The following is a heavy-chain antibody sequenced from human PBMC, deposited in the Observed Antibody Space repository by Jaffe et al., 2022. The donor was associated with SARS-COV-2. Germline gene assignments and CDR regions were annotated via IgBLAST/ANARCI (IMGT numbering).Heavy chain of an antibody. D-gene: IGHD2-15*01. Sequence: EVQLVESGGGLVQPGGSLRLSCAASGFTFSNYDMHWVRQGTGKGLEWVSVIGTVGDTYYADSVKGRFTISRENANNSLYLQMTNLRAGDTAVYYCARGTQSGAGGRFDPWGQGTLVTVSS. CDR1: GFTFSNYD. V-gene: IGHV3-13*01. CDR2: IGTVGDT. J-gene: IGHJ5*02. CDR3: ARGTQSGAGGRFDP.